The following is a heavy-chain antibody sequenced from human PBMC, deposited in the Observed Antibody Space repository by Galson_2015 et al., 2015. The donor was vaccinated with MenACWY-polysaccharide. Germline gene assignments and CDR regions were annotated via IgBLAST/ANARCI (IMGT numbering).Heavy chain of an antibody. D-gene: IGHD3-16*01. CDR2: TYYRSNWSS. Sequence: CAISGDSVSSNTAAWNWIRQSPSRGLEWLGRTYYRSNWSSDYALSVRGRITINADTSKNQFSLKLSSVTAADTAVYYCARGGRAISNRNWFDVWGQGTLVTVSS. V-gene: IGHV6-1*01. CDR3: ARGGRAISNRNWFDV. CDR1: GDSVSSNTAA. J-gene: IGHJ5*02.